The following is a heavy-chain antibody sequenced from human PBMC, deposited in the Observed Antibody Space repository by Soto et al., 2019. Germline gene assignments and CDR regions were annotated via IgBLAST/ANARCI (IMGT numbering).Heavy chain of an antibody. CDR2: IYYSGST. D-gene: IGHD3-10*01. CDR3: ARRSPYMDV. J-gene: IGHJ6*03. CDR1: GGSISNYY. V-gene: IGHV4-59*08. Sequence: SETLSLTCNVSGGSISNYYWSWIRQPPGKGLEWIGYIYYSGSTNYNPSLKSRVTISVDTSKNQFSLKLSSVTAADTAVYYCARRSPYMDVWGKGTTVTVSS.